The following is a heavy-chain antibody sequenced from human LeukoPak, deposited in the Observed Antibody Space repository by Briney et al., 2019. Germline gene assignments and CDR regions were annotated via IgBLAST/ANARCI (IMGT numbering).Heavy chain of an antibody. CDR3: ARARRRSNWFDP. V-gene: IGHV4-34*01. J-gene: IGHJ5*02. CDR2: INNSGST. Sequence: KPSETLSLTCAASGVTFSRYYLSWIRQPPGKGLEWVGEINNSGSTNYNPSLKSRVTISVDTSKNLFSLKLSSMTAADAAVYYGARARRRSNWFDPWGQGTLVTVSS. D-gene: IGHD6-6*01. CDR1: GVTFSRYY.